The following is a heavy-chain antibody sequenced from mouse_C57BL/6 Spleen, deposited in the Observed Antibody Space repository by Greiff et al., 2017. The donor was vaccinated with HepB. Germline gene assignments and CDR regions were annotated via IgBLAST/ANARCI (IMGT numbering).Heavy chain of an antibody. CDR2: ISGGGGNT. CDR1: GFTFSSYT. J-gene: IGHJ1*03. Sequence: EVNVVESGGGLVKPGGSLKLSCAASGFTFSSYTMSWVRQTPEKRLERVATISGGGGNTYYPDSVKGRFTISRDNAKNTLYLQMSSLRSEDTALYYCARHGDYDDWYFDVWGTGTTVTVSS. V-gene: IGHV5-9*01. CDR3: ARHGDYDDWYFDV. D-gene: IGHD2-4*01.